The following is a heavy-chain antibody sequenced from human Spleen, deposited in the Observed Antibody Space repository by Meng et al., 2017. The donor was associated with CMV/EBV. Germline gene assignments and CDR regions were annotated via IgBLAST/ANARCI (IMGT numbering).Heavy chain of an antibody. J-gene: IGHJ4*02. CDR1: GFSFPTDA. V-gene: IGHV3-23*01. CDR3: AKEVPYSGQFSYIDY. D-gene: IGHD2-21*01. Sequence: SGFSFPTDARSWGRQPQGKGLEWVSGMTTGGWAFYGDSVKCRVTMSRDNSKNTLYLQRNSLRAEDTAVDYCAKEVPYSGQFSYIDYWGQGTLVTVSS. CDR2: MTTGGWA.